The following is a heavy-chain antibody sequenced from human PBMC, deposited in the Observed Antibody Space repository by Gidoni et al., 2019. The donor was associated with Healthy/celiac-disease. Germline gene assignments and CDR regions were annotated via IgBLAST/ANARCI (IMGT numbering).Heavy chain of an antibody. J-gene: IGHJ4*02. CDR1: GAPVSCGSYY. Sequence: QVQLQESGPGMVKTSETLTPTSTVPGAPVSCGSYYWSWIRQPPGKGLELIGYIYYCGSTNYNPSLKSRVTISVDTSKNQFSLKLSSVTAADTAVYYCARLHSSGWYVHWGQGTLVTVSS. CDR3: ARLHSSGWYVH. CDR2: IYYCGST. V-gene: IGHV4-61*01. D-gene: IGHD6-19*01.